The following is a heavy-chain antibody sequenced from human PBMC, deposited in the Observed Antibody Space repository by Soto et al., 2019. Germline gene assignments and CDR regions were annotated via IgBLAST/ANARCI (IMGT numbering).Heavy chain of an antibody. CDR1: GFTFSSYG. V-gene: IGHV3-33*01. J-gene: IGHJ3*02. D-gene: IGHD6-19*01. Sequence: PGGSLRLSCAASGFTFSSYGMHWVRQAPGKGLEWVAVMWYDGSNKYYADSVKGRFTISRDNSKNTLYLQMNSLRAEDTAVYYCARETSSGWYVWHDAFDIWGQGTMVTVSS. CDR2: MWYDGSNK. CDR3: ARETSSGWYVWHDAFDI.